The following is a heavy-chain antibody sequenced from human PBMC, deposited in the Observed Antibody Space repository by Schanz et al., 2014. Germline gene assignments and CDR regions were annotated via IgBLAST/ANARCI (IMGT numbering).Heavy chain of an antibody. D-gene: IGHD3-22*01. CDR3: ARDDRAYYYGMDV. Sequence: GAEVKKPGASVKVSCKASGYTFVSYSMHWVRQAPGQGLEWMGWINPNTGGTNFAQKFQGWVTVTRDTSISTVYMELSRVTYEDTAVYYCARDDRAYYYGMDVWGQGTTVTVSS. CDR2: INPNTGGT. V-gene: IGHV1-2*04. J-gene: IGHJ6*02. CDR1: GYTFVSYS.